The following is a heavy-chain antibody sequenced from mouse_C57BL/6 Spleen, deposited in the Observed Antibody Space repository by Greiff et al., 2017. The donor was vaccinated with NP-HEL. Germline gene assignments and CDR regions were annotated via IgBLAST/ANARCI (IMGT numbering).Heavy chain of an antibody. V-gene: IGHV5-9-1*02. D-gene: IGHD1-1*01. CDR2: ISSGGDYI. Sequence: EVQRVESGEGLVKPGGSLKLSCAASGFTFSSYAMSWVRQTPEKRLEWVAYISSGGDYIYYADTVKGRFTISRDNARNTLYLQMSSLKSEDTAMYYCTSLITTVVARNYYAMDYWGQGTSVTVSS. CDR3: TSLITTVVARNYYAMDY. J-gene: IGHJ4*01. CDR1: GFTFSSYA.